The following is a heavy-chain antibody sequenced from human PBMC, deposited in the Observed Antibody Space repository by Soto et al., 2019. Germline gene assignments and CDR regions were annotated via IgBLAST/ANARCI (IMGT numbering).Heavy chain of an antibody. CDR1: GFTFSSYE. Sequence: GSLRLCCAASGFTFSSYEMNWVRQAPGKGLEWVSYISTSGSFIYYADSVKGRFTISSDNVKNSLYLQMNSLRAEDPAIYYCARRYSSTTRCYLRFEYWGQ. CDR2: ISTSGSFI. CDR3: ARRYSSTTRCYLRFEY. D-gene: IGHD2-2*01. V-gene: IGHV3-48*03. J-gene: IGHJ4*02.